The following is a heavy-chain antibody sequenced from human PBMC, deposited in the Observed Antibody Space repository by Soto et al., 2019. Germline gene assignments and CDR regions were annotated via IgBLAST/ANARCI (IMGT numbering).Heavy chain of an antibody. CDR2: LYGSGGGI. V-gene: IGHV3-23*01. J-gene: IGHJ4*02. D-gene: IGHD5-12*01. CDR3: AKDAVSLDGVWLAHD. Sequence: LRLSCAASGFTFSSYAMIWIRQVPGKGLEWVSGLYGSGGGIHYADSVKGRFTISRDNSAYSVYLQMNDLRVEDSAVYYCAKDAVSLDGVWLAHDWGQGTVVTVSS. CDR1: GFTFSSYA.